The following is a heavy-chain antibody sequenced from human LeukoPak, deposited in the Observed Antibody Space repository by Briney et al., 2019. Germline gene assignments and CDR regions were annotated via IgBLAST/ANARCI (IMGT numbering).Heavy chain of an antibody. CDR2: IWYGGSNK. CDR3: ATNGAYASWSLDY. CDR1: GFIFSSYG. J-gene: IGHJ4*02. V-gene: IGHV3-33*01. D-gene: IGHD3-16*01. Sequence: GRSLRLSCAASGFIFSSYGMHWVRLVPGKGLEWVAVIWYGGSNKYYGDSVKGRFTISRDNSKSTLYLQMNSLRVEDTAIYYCATNGAYASWSLDYWGQGTLVTVSS.